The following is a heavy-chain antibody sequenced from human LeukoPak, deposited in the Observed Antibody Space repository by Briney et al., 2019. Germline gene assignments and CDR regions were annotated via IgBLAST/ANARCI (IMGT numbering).Heavy chain of an antibody. CDR2: INPNSGGT. D-gene: IGHD4-23*01. CDR3: ARDTDYGGHCTDY. CDR1: GYTFTGYY. Sequence: ASVKVSCKASGYTFTGYYMQWVRQAPGQGLEWMGWINPNSGGTKFAQKFQGSVTMTRDTSINTAYMELCSLRSADTAVYYCARDTDYGGHCTDYWGQGTLVTVSS. J-gene: IGHJ4*02. V-gene: IGHV1-2*02.